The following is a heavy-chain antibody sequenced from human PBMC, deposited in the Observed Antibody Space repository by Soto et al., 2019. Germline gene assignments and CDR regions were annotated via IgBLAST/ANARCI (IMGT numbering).Heavy chain of an antibody. D-gene: IGHD3-3*01. CDR2: VYYSGST. V-gene: IGHV4-59*01. CDR3: ARVIDFWSGYPVRGGMDV. CDR1: GGSISSYY. J-gene: IGHJ6*02. Sequence: SETLSLTCTVSGGSISSYYWSWIRQPPGKGLEWIGYVYYSGSTNYNPSLKSRVTISVDTSKNQFSLKLSSVTAADTAVYYCARVIDFWSGYPVRGGMDVWGQGTTVTVSS.